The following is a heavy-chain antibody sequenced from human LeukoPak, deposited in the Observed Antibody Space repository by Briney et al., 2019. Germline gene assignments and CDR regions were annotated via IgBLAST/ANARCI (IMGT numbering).Heavy chain of an antibody. V-gene: IGHV4-59*08. CDR3: ARLHDGYRYGADY. Sequence: ASETLSLTCAVYGGSFSGYYWSWIRQPPGKGLEWIGYIYYSGSTNYNPSLKSRVTISVDTSKNQFSLKLSPVTAADTAVYYCARLHDGYRYGADYWGQGTLVTAS. CDR1: GGSFSGYY. D-gene: IGHD5-18*01. J-gene: IGHJ4*02. CDR2: IYYSGST.